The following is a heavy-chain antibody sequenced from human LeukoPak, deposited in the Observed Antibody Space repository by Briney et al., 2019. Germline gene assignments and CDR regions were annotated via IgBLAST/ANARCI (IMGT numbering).Heavy chain of an antibody. Sequence: GGSLRLSCAASGLIFSNYAMSWVRQVPGKGLEWVSAIGPTGGDTYYADSVKGRFTISRDNSKNTVYLQMNSLRAEDTAVYYCARGTGLIDYWGQGTLVTVSS. CDR1: GLIFSNYA. CDR2: IGPTGGDT. D-gene: IGHD2-8*02. CDR3: ARGTGLIDY. J-gene: IGHJ4*02. V-gene: IGHV3-23*01.